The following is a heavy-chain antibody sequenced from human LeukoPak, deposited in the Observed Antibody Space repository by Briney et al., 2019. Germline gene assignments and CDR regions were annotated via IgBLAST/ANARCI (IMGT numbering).Heavy chain of an antibody. J-gene: IGHJ3*02. D-gene: IGHD6-19*01. Sequence: GGSLSLSCAASGFTFSSYGMSWVRQAPGKGLEWVSAISGSGGSTYYADSVKGRFTISRDNSKNTLYLQMNSLRAEDTAVYYCAKDVIPFVAAPLDAFDIWGQGTMVTVSS. CDR1: GFTFSSYG. V-gene: IGHV3-23*01. CDR2: ISGSGGST. CDR3: AKDVIPFVAAPLDAFDI.